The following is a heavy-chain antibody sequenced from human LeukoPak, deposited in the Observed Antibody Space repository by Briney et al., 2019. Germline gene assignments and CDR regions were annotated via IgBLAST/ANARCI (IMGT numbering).Heavy chain of an antibody. Sequence: GGSLRLSCAASGFTFNNYGMSWVRQAPGKGLEWVSAISGSGGSTYYGDSVKGRFTISRDNSKNTLYLQMNSLRAEDTAVYYCAAVDVDTAFPWGQGTLVTVAS. J-gene: IGHJ5*02. CDR2: ISGSGGST. D-gene: IGHD5-18*01. CDR1: GFTFNNYG. V-gene: IGHV3-23*01. CDR3: AAVDVDTAFP.